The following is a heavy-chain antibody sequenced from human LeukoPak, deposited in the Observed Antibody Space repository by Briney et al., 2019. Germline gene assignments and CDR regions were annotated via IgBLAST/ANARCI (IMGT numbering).Heavy chain of an antibody. CDR2: INPNSGRR. J-gene: IGHJ5*02. V-gene: IGHV1-2*02. Sequence: ASVKVSCKASGYTFAGYYMHWVRQAPGQGLEWMGWINPNSGRRNYAQKFPGRDTMTRNTSISTPYMEPSRLRPEDTAVYYCARKPRHFWSRPRVTNWFDPWGQGTLVTVSS. CDR1: GYTFAGYY. D-gene: IGHD3-3*02. CDR3: ARKPRHFWSRPRVTNWFDP.